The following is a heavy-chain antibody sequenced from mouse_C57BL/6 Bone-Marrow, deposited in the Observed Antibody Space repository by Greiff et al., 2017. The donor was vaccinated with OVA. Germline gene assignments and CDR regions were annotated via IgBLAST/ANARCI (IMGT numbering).Heavy chain of an antibody. V-gene: IGHV10-1*01. D-gene: IGHD2-3*01. CDR1: GFSFNTYA. J-gene: IGHJ3*01. CDR2: IRSKSNNYAT. Sequence: EVQGVESGGGLVQPKGSLKLSCAASGFSFNTYAMNWVRQAPGKGLEWVARIRSKSNNYATYYADSVKDRFTISRDDSESMLYLQMNNLKTEDTAMYYCVRHYDGYYSWFAYWGQGTLVTVSA. CDR3: VRHYDGYYSWFAY.